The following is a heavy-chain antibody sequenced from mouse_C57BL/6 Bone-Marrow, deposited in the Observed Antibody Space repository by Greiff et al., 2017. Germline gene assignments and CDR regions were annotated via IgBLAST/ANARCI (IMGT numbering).Heavy chain of an antibody. CDR3: AKRDYSNPYAMDY. CDR1: GFSLTSYG. D-gene: IGHD2-5*01. Sequence: VQLQESGPGLVQPSQSLSITCTVSGFSLTSYGVHWVRQSPGKGLEWLGVIWRGGSTDYNAAFMSRLSITKDNSKSQVFFRMNSLQADDTAIYYCAKRDYSNPYAMDYWGQGTSVTVSS. J-gene: IGHJ4*01. V-gene: IGHV2-5*01. CDR2: IWRGGST.